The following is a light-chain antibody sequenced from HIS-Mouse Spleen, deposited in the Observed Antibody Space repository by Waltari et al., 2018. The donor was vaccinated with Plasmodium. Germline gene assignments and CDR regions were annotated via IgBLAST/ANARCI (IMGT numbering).Light chain of an antibody. V-gene: IGKV3-11*01. CDR2: DAS. Sequence: EIVLTQSPATLSLSPGERATLSCGASQSVSSYLAWYQKKPGQAPRLLIYDASNRATGIPARFSGSGSGTDFTLTISSLEPEDFAVYYCQQRSNWPITFGPGTKVDIK. CDR3: QQRSNWPIT. CDR1: QSVSSY. J-gene: IGKJ3*01.